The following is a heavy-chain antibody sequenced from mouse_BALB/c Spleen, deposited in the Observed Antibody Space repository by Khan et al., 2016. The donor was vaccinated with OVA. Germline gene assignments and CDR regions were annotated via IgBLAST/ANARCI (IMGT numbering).Heavy chain of an antibody. CDR3: PRGRYGGFAF. CDR2: IFPGSVST. CDR1: GYTFSSDW. D-gene: IGHD2-12*01. V-gene: IGHV1-9*01. Sequence: QVQLKQSGGDLMKPGASVKISCKATGYTFSSDWIEWVKQRPGHGLEWIGQIFPGSVSTTYNEKFKGQTTFTADTSSNTAYMQLNSLTSEASAAYYCPRGRYGGFAFWGQGTLVTVSS. J-gene: IGHJ3*01.